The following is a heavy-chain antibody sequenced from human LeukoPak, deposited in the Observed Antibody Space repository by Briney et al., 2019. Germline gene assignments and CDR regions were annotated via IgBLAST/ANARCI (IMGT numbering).Heavy chain of an antibody. Sequence: GGSLRLSCAASGFTVSTNYMTWVRQAPGKGLEWVSVIYSGGSTYYADSVKGRFTLSRDNSKKMLYLQMNSLRAEDTAVYYCARGWVLATGAFDIWGQGTMVTVSS. CDR3: ARGWVLATGAFDI. CDR1: GFTVSTNY. CDR2: IYSGGST. D-gene: IGHD2-8*02. J-gene: IGHJ3*02. V-gene: IGHV3-53*01.